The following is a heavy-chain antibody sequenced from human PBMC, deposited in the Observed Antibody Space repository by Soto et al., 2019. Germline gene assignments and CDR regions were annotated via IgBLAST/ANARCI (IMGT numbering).Heavy chain of an antibody. CDR1: AFSLSTSGVG. CDR2: IYWDDDK. D-gene: IGHD2-21*01. V-gene: IGHV2-5*02. CDR3: AHQRNIPYYFDF. Sequence: QITLKESGPTLVKPTQTLTLTCTFSAFSLSTSGVGVGWIRQPPGKALEWLALIYWDDDKRYSPSLKSRLTITKDTSKNQVVLTMTNMDPLDTATYFCAHQRNIPYYFDFWGQGALVTVSS. J-gene: IGHJ4*02.